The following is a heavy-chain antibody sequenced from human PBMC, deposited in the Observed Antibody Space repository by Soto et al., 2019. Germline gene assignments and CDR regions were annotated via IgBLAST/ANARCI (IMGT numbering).Heavy chain of an antibody. CDR3: ARVSRPWGITTPHYYYGMDV. Sequence: PGGSLRLSCAASGFTFSSYAMHWVRQAPGKGLEWVAVISYDGSNKYYADSVKGRFTISRDNSKNTLYLQMNSLRAEDTAVYYCARVSRPWGITTPHYYYGMDVWGQGTAVTVSS. V-gene: IGHV3-30-3*01. CDR2: ISYDGSNK. CDR1: GFTFSSYA. D-gene: IGHD7-27*01. J-gene: IGHJ6*02.